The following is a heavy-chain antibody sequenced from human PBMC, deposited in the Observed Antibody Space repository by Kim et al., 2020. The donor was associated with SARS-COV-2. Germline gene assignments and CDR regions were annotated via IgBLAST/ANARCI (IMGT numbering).Heavy chain of an antibody. CDR1: GVTLRSYW. V-gene: IGHV3-74*01. D-gene: IGHD3-16*01. Sequence: GGSLRLSCEVSGVTLRSYWFHWVRQLPGKGLMWVAWINSDGTETRYADSVKGRFTIARDNTKNTLYLQMNSLRAEDTAVYYCARIMGSSDKTDYWGRGTL. J-gene: IGHJ4*02. CDR2: INSDGTET. CDR3: ARIMGSSDKTDY.